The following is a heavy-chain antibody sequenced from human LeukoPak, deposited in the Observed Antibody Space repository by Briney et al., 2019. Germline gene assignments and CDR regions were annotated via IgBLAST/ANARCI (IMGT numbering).Heavy chain of an antibody. CDR1: GGSFSGYY. Sequence: LETLSLTCAVYGGSFSGYYWSWIRQPPGKGLEWIGEINHSGSTNYNPSLKSRVTISVDTSKNQFSLKLSSVTAADTAVYYCARGSTGYYFDYWGQGTLVTVSS. J-gene: IGHJ4*02. CDR2: INHSGST. D-gene: IGHD1-1*01. V-gene: IGHV4-34*01. CDR3: ARGSTGYYFDY.